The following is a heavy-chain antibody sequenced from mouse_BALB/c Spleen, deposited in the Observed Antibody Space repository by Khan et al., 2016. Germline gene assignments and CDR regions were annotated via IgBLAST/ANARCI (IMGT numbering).Heavy chain of an antibody. D-gene: IGHD2-4*01. V-gene: IGHV9-3*02. CDR1: GYSFTNYG. CDR2: IDTNTGEP. CDR3: ARWGYDYAWFAY. J-gene: IGHJ3*01. Sequence: QIQLVQSGPELKKPGETVKISCKASGYSFTNYGMNWVKQAPGKGLKWMGWIDTNTGEPTYAEDFKGRFAFSLETSAITAYLQINNLKNDDTATXCCARWGYDYAWFAYWGQGTLVTVSA.